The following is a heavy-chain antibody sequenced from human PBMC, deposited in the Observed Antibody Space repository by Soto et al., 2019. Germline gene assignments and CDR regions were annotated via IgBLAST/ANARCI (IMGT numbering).Heavy chain of an antibody. CDR3: AKALADYYGMDV. CDR1: GFTFDDYA. CDR2: ISWNSGSI. J-gene: IGHJ6*02. V-gene: IGHV3-9*01. Sequence: GGSLRLSCAASGFTFDDYAMHWVRQAPGKGLEWVSGISWNSGSIGYADSVKGRFTISRDNAKNSLYLQMNSLRAEDTALYYCAKALADYYGMDVWGQGTTVTVSS.